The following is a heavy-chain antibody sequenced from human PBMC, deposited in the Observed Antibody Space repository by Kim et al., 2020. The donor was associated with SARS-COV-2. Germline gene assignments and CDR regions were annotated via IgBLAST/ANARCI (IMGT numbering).Heavy chain of an antibody. CDR2: ISSSSSYI. CDR3: ARVGSGYYFDY. D-gene: IGHD6-19*01. V-gene: IGHV3-21*01. Sequence: GGSLRLSCAASGFTFSSYSMNWVRQAPGKGLEWVSSISSSSSYIYYADSVKGRFTISRDNAKNSLYLQMNSLRAEDTAVYYCARVGSGYYFDYWGQGTLVTVSS. CDR1: GFTFSSYS. J-gene: IGHJ4*02.